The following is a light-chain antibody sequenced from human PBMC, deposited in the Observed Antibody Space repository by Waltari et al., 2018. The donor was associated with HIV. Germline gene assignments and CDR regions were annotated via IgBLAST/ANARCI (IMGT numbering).Light chain of an antibody. Sequence: AVTQPASVSGLPGQSTTISCTGDDTDFRLYKFVSCSQQHSGKPPRLILYDVDSRASGVSDRFSGSMSGNTASLTISGLRAEDEGHYYCASFTGDNTVMFGGGTEVTVL. CDR1: DTDFRLYKF. CDR3: ASFTGDNTVM. CDR2: DVD. V-gene: IGLV2-14*03. J-gene: IGLJ3*02.